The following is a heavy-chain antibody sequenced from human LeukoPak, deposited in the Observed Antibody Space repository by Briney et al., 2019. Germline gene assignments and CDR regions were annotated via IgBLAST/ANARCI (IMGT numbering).Heavy chain of an antibody. D-gene: IGHD6-13*01. Sequence: GGSLRLSCAASGFTVSSNSMSWVRQAPGRGLEWVSVIYSGGSTYYADSVKGRFTISRDNSKNTLYLQMNSLRAEDTAVYYCARETFGYSSSWYVRWFDPWGQGTLVTVSS. CDR3: ARETFGYSSSWYVRWFDP. V-gene: IGHV3-53*01. CDR1: GFTVSSNS. J-gene: IGHJ5*02. CDR2: IYSGGST.